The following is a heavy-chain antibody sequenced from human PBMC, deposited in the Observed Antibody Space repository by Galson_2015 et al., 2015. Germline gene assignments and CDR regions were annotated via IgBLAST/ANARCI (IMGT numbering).Heavy chain of an antibody. CDR1: GYTFTSYD. CDR3: ARGAEYSSVHYMDV. D-gene: IGHD6-6*01. J-gene: IGHJ6*03. V-gene: IGHV1-8*01. CDR2: MNPNSGNT. Sequence: SVKVSCKASGYTFTSYDINWVRQATGQGLEWMGWMNPNSGNTGYAQKFQGRVTMTRNTSISTAYMELSSLRSEDTAVYYCARGAEYSSVHYMDVWGKGTTVTVSS.